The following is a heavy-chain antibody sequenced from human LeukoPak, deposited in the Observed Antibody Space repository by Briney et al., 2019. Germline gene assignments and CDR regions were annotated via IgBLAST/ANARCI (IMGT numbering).Heavy chain of an antibody. CDR2: ISAYNGNT. V-gene: IGHV1-18*01. CDR3: ARDNTVDFWSGYYPFDP. CDR1: GYTFTSYG. Sequence: ASVKVSRKASGYTFTSYGISWVRQAPGQGLEWMGWISAYNGNTNYAQKLQGRVTMTTDTSTSTAYMELRSLRSDDTAVYYCARDNTVDFWSGYYPFDPWGQGTLVTVSS. D-gene: IGHD3-3*01. J-gene: IGHJ5*02.